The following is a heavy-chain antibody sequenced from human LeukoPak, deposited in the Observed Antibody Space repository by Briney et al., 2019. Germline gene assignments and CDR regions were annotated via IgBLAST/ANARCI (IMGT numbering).Heavy chain of an antibody. D-gene: IGHD2-21*02. CDR2: IKSKPAGETT. V-gene: IGHV3-15*01. J-gene: IGHJ4*02. CDR1: GFTFSNAW. CDR3: TTCGGDCYFNY. Sequence: GGSLRLSCAASGFTFSNAWMNWVRQAPGKGLEWVGRIKSKPAGETTTYAAPVKGRFTISRENSRNTLYLQMNSLKTEDTAVYYCTTCGGDCYFNYWGQGTLVTVSS.